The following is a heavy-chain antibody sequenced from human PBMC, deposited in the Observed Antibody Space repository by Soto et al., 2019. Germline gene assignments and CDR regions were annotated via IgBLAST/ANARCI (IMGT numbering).Heavy chain of an antibody. J-gene: IGHJ6*02. V-gene: IGHV1-3*01. CDR1: GYTFTSYA. D-gene: IGHD3-10*01. Sequence: GASVKVSCKASGYTFTSYAMHWVRQAPGQRLEWMGWINAGNGNTKYSQKFQGRVTITRDTSASTAYMELSSPRSEDTAVYYCAREVWWGFMVRGVLNGMDVWGQGTKVTVSS. CDR2: INAGNGNT. CDR3: AREVWWGFMVRGVLNGMDV.